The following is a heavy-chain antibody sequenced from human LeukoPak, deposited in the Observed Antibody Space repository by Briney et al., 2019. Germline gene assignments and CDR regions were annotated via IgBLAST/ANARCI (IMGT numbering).Heavy chain of an antibody. V-gene: IGHV4-4*07. Sequence: PSETLSLTCTVSGGSLSSYYWSWIRQPAGKGLEWIGRIHTSGSTNYNPSLKSRVTMSVDTSKNQFSLQLTSVTAADTAVYHCVRVGYDLLTGYYNPWYFDYWGQGTLVTVSS. CDR2: IHTSGST. D-gene: IGHD3-9*01. CDR1: GGSLSSYY. CDR3: VRVGYDLLTGYYNPWYFDY. J-gene: IGHJ4*02.